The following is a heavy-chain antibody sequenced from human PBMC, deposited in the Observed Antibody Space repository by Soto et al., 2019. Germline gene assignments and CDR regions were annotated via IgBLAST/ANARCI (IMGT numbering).Heavy chain of an antibody. V-gene: IGHV4-61*01. CDR1: GGSVSSGSYY. J-gene: IGHJ4*02. Sequence: SETLSLTCTVSGGSVSSGSYYWSWIRQPPGKGLEWIGYIYYSGSTNYNPSLKSRVTISVDTSKNQFSLKLSSVTAADTAVYYCARGTAYYYDSSGERTYYFDYWGQGTLVTVSS. D-gene: IGHD3-22*01. CDR2: IYYSGST. CDR3: ARGTAYYYDSSGERTYYFDY.